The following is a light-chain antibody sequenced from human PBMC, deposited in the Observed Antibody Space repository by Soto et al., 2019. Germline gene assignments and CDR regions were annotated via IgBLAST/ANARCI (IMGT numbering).Light chain of an antibody. CDR1: TGAVTSGHY. J-gene: IGLJ2*01. V-gene: IGLV7-46*01. Sequence: QSVVTQEPSLTVSPGGTVILTCGSSTGAVTSGHYPYWFQQKPCQAPKTLIYDTTNKQSWSPARFSGSLLGGKAALTLSGAQPEDEADYYCLLVYSGTVVFGGGTKLTVL. CDR2: DTT. CDR3: LLVYSGTVV.